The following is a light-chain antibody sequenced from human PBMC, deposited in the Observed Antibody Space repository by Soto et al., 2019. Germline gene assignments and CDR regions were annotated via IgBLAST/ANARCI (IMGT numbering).Light chain of an antibody. Sequence: DIQMTQSPSSVSASVGDRVTITCRASQGISSWLAWYQQKPGKAPKLLIYDASSLESGVPSRFSGSGSGTEFNLTISSLQTDDFAIYYCQQYNSYSWTFGQGTKLDIK. CDR1: QGISSW. CDR3: QQYNSYSWT. V-gene: IGKV1-5*01. CDR2: DAS. J-gene: IGKJ1*01.